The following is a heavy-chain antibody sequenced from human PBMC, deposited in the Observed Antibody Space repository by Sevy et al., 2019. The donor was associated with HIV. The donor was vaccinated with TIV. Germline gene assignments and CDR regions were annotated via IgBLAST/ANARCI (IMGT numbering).Heavy chain of an antibody. Sequence: GGSLRLSCAASGFTFSSYVMHWVRLAPGKGLEWVALIWDDGSDKYYADSVKGRFTISRDNSKNMLYLQMNSLRPEDTAAYYCARDLVGATSDWGQGTLVTVSS. CDR1: GFTFSSYV. J-gene: IGHJ4*02. V-gene: IGHV3-30*04. D-gene: IGHD1-26*01. CDR2: IWDDGSDK. CDR3: ARDLVGATSD.